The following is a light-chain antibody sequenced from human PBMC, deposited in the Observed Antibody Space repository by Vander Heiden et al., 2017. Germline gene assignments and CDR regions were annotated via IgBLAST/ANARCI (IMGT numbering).Light chain of an antibody. CDR1: KLGDKY. CDR3: LTWDTSTAV. Sequence: SYELTQSPSVSVSPGQTTTITCSGDKLGDKYVSWYQKKPGQSPVLLIDQDKNRPSGIPERFSASNSGNTATLTISGSQAIDEADYYCLTWDTSTAVFGGGTKLTVL. J-gene: IGLJ2*01. V-gene: IGLV3-1*01. CDR2: QDK.